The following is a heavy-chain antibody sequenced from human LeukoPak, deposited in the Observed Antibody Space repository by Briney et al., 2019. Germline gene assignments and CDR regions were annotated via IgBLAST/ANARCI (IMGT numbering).Heavy chain of an antibody. J-gene: IGHJ4*02. Sequence: GGSLRLSCAASGFTFSTSGMSWVRQAPGTGLEWVSGISADGAYTHYADSVKGRFTISRDNSKNTLFLQMNSLRAEDTAVYYCAKYGGHPLPHYYLDYWGQGTQVTVSS. CDR3: AKYGGHPLPHYYLDY. V-gene: IGHV3-23*01. CDR1: GFTFSTSG. D-gene: IGHD3-16*01. CDR2: ISADGAYT.